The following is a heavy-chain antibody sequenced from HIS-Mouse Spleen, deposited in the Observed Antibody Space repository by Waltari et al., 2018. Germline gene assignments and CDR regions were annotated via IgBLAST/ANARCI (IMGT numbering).Heavy chain of an antibody. CDR2: IYYSGST. D-gene: IGHD5-18*01. CDR1: GGSISSSSYY. V-gene: IGHV4-39*01. CDR3: ARVWIQLWESPYYFDY. J-gene: IGHJ4*02. Sequence: QLQLQESGPGLVKPSETLSLTCTVSGGSISSSSYYWGWIRQPPGKGLEWIGSIYYSGSTYYNPSLKSRVTISVDTSKNQFSLKLSSVTAADTAVYYCARVWIQLWESPYYFDYWGQGTLVTVSS.